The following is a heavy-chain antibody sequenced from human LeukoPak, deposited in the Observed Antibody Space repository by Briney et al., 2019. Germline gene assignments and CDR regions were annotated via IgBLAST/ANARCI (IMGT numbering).Heavy chain of an antibody. J-gene: IGHJ4*02. V-gene: IGHV3-23*01. CDR1: GFTFSSYA. Sequence: GGSLRLSCAASGFTFSSYAMSWVRQAPGKGLEWVSAISGSGGSTYYADSVKGRFTISRDNSKNTLYLQMSSLRAEDTAVYYCAKYSLAYYDSSGHTDYWGQGTLVTVSS. CDR2: ISGSGGST. CDR3: AKYSLAYYDSSGHTDY. D-gene: IGHD3-22*01.